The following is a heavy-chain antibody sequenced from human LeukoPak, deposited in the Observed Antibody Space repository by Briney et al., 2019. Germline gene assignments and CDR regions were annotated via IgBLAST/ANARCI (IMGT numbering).Heavy chain of an antibody. D-gene: IGHD3-10*01. V-gene: IGHV3-11*01. CDR1: GFTFSDYY. J-gene: IGHJ4*02. CDR2: ISSSGSTI. Sequence: GGSLRLSCAASGFTFSDYYMSWICQAPGKGLEWVSYISSSGSTIYYADSVKGRFTISRDNAKNSLYLQMNSLGAEDTAVYYCAREVLWFGGNYFDYWGQGTLVTVSS. CDR3: AREVLWFGGNYFDY.